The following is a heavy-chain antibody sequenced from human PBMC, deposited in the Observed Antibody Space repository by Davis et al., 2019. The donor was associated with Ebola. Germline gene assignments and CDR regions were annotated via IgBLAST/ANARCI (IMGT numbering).Heavy chain of an antibody. D-gene: IGHD3-10*01. CDR2: ITASGYGP. J-gene: IGHJ4*02. CDR3: AKVFDSGSGNTSISGSKDY. Sequence: GESLKISCAASGFTFSSCAMSWVRQAPGKGLEWVSGITASGYGPYYADSVTGRFTISRDNSKNTLYLQMNRLRAEDTAVYYCAKVFDSGSGNTSISGSKDYWGQGTLVAVSS. V-gene: IGHV3-23*01. CDR1: GFTFSSCA.